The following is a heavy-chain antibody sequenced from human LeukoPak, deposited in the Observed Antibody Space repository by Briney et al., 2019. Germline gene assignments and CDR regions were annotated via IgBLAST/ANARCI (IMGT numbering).Heavy chain of an antibody. CDR2: IRNKANSYTT. D-gene: IGHD6-19*01. Sequence: GGSLRLSCAASGFTFSSYGMHWVRQAPGKGLEWVGRIRNKANSYTTEYAASVKGRFTISRDDSKNSLYLQMNSLRAEDTALYYCATELLRGQWLVQGSETFDIWGQGTMVTVSS. CDR3: ATELLRGQWLVQGSETFDI. CDR1: GFTFSSYG. J-gene: IGHJ3*02. V-gene: IGHV3-72*01.